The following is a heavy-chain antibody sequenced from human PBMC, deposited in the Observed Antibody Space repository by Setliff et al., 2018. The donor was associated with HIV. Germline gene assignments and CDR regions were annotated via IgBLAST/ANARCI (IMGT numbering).Heavy chain of an antibody. J-gene: IGHJ4*02. CDR1: GGSISSGDYY. CDR2: IYYSGST. V-gene: IGHV4-39*01. Sequence: PSETLSLTCTVSGGSISSGDYYWRWIRQFPGKGLEWIGSIYYSGSTYYNPSLKSRVTISVDTSKNQFSLKLSSVTAADTAVYYCARASYYNFWSGYSFLDYWGQGTLVTVSS. CDR3: ARASYYNFWSGYSFLDY. D-gene: IGHD3-3*01.